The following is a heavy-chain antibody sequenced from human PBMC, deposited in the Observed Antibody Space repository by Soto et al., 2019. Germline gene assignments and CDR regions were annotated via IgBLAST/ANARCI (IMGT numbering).Heavy chain of an antibody. V-gene: IGHV4-4*02. D-gene: IGHD2-2*02. J-gene: IGHJ5*02. CDR2: IYHSGST. CDR1: GGSISSSNW. CDR3: ARDASYCSSTSCYRFDP. Sequence: QVQLQESGPGLVKPSGTLSLTCAVSGGSISSSNWWSWVRQPPGKGLEWIGEIYHSGSTNYNPSLKSRVTISVDQSKNQFSLKLSSVTAADTAVYYCARDASYCSSTSCYRFDPWGQGTLVTVSS.